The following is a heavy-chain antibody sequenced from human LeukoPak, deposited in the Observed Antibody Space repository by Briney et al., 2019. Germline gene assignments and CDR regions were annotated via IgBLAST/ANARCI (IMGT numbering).Heavy chain of an antibody. D-gene: IGHD6-13*01. V-gene: IGHV3-23*01. CDR2: ISGSGGST. CDR3: AKRDSSSWSYYFDY. Sequence: GGSLRLSCAASGFTFSSYAMSWVRQAPGKGLEWVSAISGSGGSTYYADSVKGRCTISRDNSKNTLYLQMNSLRAEDTAVYYCAKRDSSSWSYYFDYWGQGTLVTVSS. J-gene: IGHJ4*02. CDR1: GFTFSSYA.